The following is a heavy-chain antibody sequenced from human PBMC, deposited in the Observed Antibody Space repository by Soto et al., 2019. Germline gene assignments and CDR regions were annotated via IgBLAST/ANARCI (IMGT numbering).Heavy chain of an antibody. CDR2: ISYDGSNK. D-gene: IGHD6-6*01. V-gene: IGHV3-30-3*01. CDR1: GFTFSSYA. J-gene: IGHJ6*02. Sequence: QVQLVESGGGVVQPGRSLRLSCAASGFTFSSYAMHWVRQAPGKGLEWVAVISYDGSNKYYADSVKGRFTISRDNSKNTLYLQMNSLRAEDTAVYYCARDWGFIAAPMYYYGMDVWGHGTTVTVSS. CDR3: ARDWGFIAAPMYYYGMDV.